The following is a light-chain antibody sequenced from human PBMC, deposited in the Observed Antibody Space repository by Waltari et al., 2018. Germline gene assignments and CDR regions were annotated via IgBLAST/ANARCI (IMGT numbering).Light chain of an antibody. J-gene: IGLJ2*01. V-gene: IGLV2-14*03. CDR1: ISDVGDYNY. CDR2: DVS. CDR3: SSYTSSSTYVV. Sequence: QSALTQPSSVSGSPGQSITISCTGTISDVGDYNYVSWYQRHPGKAPKLIIFDVSNRPSGVSNRFSGSKSGDTASLTISGLQAEDEADYYCSSYTSSSTYVVFGGGTKLTVL.